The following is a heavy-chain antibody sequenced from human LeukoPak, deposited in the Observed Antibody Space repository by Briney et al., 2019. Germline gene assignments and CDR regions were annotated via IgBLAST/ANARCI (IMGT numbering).Heavy chain of an antibody. CDR1: GFTFSTYW. J-gene: IGHJ3*02. V-gene: IGHV3-74*01. Sequence: GGSLRLSCAPSGFTFSTYWMHWVRQAPERGRVWVSRINTDGSTTTYANSVKGRFTMSRDNAKNTLYLQMNSLRVEDTAVYYCARDYYDSGSYYSGAFDIWGQGTMVTVSS. CDR2: INTDGSTT. CDR3: ARDYYDSGSYYSGAFDI. D-gene: IGHD3-10*01.